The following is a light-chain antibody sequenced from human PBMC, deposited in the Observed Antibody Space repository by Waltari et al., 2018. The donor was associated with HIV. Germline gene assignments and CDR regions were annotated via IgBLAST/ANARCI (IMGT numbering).Light chain of an antibody. CDR3: SSYTSSYTVI. J-gene: IGLJ2*01. Sequence: QSALTQPASVSGSPGQSITISCSGSRSDVGGYNYVSWYQQHPGKAPTLMIYDVSDRPSGVSNRFSGSKSDNTASLTISGLQTEDEADYYCSSYTSSYTVIFGGGTKLTVL. CDR1: RSDVGGYNY. V-gene: IGLV2-14*01. CDR2: DVS.